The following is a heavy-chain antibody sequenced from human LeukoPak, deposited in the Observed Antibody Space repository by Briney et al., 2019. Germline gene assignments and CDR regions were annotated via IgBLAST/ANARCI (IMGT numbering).Heavy chain of an antibody. J-gene: IGHJ4*02. Sequence: SETLSLTCTVPGGSISSYYWSWIRQPPGKGLEWIGYIYYSGSTNYNPSLKSRVTISVDTSKNQFSLKLSSVTAADTAVYYCARMYSSSWYRYWGQGTLVTVSS. CDR3: ARMYSSSWYRY. CDR2: IYYSGST. V-gene: IGHV4-59*12. D-gene: IGHD6-13*01. CDR1: GGSISSYY.